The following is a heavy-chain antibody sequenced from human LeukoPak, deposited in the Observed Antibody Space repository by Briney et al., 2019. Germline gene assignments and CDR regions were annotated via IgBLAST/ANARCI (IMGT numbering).Heavy chain of an antibody. CDR2: TWYDGTSQ. D-gene: IGHD4-17*01. V-gene: IGHV3-33*01. J-gene: IGHJ4*02. CDR1: GFTFSSYG. CDR3: ARDFRDYRDYVAYFDS. Sequence: GGSLRLSCAASGFTFSSYGMHWVRQAPGKGLEWVAVTWYDGTSQYYADSVKGRFTISRDNSRNTLYLQMNSLKVEDTAVYYCARDFRDYRDYVAYFDSWGQGTLVTVSS.